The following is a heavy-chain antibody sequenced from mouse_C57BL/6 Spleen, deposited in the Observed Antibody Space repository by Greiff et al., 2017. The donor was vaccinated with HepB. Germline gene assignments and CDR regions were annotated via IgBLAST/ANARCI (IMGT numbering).Heavy chain of an antibody. Sequence: VQVVESGAELVRPGTSVKVSCKASGYAFTNYLIEWVKQRPGQGLEWIGVINPGSGGTNYNEKFKGKATLTADKSSSTAYMQLSSLTSEDSAVYFCARSPLYDGYYGYAMDYWGQGTSVTVSS. CDR1: GYAFTNYL. CDR2: INPGSGGT. D-gene: IGHD2-3*01. CDR3: ARSPLYDGYYGYAMDY. J-gene: IGHJ4*01. V-gene: IGHV1-54*01.